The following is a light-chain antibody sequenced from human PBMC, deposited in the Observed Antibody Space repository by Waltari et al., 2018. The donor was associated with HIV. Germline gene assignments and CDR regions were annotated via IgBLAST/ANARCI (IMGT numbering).Light chain of an antibody. CDR3: AAWDDILSGWV. CDR1: SANIGNT. Sequence: QSVLTQPPSASGAPGQRVTISCSGSSANIGNTVYWYQQLPGTAPKVLIYRDNQRPSGVPYRFSGARSGTSASLDVSGLRSEDDANYICAAWDDILSGWVFGGGTKLTVL. CDR2: RDN. V-gene: IGLV1-47*01. J-gene: IGLJ3*02.